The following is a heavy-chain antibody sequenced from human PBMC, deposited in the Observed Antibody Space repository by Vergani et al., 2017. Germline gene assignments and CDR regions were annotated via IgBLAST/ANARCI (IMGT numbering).Heavy chain of an antibody. Sequence: EVQLVESGGGLVQPGGSLRLSCAASGFTFSSYSMNWVRQAPGKGLEWVSYISSSSSTIYYADSVKGRFTISRDNAKNSLYLQMNSLRAEDTAVYYCVRSVGYYYGMDFWGQGTTVTVSS. CDR1: GFTFSSYS. D-gene: IGHD1-26*01. CDR2: ISSSSSTI. V-gene: IGHV3-48*01. CDR3: VRSVGYYYGMDF. J-gene: IGHJ6*02.